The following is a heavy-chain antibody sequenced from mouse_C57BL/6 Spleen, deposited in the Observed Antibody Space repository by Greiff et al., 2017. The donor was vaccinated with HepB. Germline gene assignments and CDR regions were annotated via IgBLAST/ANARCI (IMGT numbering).Heavy chain of an antibody. CDR3: ARAGVNYYGSSYAMDY. Sequence: VQLQQSGAELVRPGTSVKVSCKASGYAFTNYLIEWVKQRPGQGLEWIGVINPGSGGTNYNEKFKGKATLTADKSSSTAYMQLSSLTSEDSAVYCCARAGVNYYGSSYAMDYWGQGTSVTVSS. V-gene: IGHV1-54*01. CDR1: GYAFTNYL. CDR2: INPGSGGT. J-gene: IGHJ4*01. D-gene: IGHD1-1*01.